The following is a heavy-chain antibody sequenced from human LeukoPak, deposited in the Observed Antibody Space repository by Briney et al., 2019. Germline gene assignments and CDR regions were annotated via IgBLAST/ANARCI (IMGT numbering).Heavy chain of an antibody. J-gene: IGHJ5*02. Sequence: PGGSLRLSCEASEFSLNDYNMNWVRQAPGKGLEWLSYITSTSKISYYAASVKGRFTVSRDNGKNSLYLQMNRVRAEDTAVYYCTRDPIFGVGGNYFDTWGQGTLVTVSS. CDR1: EFSLNDYN. CDR3: TRDPIFGVGGNYFDT. CDR2: ITSTSKIS. V-gene: IGHV3-48*01. D-gene: IGHD3-3*01.